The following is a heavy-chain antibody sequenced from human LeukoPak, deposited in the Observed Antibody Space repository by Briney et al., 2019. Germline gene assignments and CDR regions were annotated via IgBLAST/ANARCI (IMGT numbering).Heavy chain of an antibody. CDR2: INHSGST. Sequence: SETLSLTCAVYGGSFSGYYWNWIRQPPGKGLEWIGEINHSGSTNYNPSVKSRVTISVDTSKNQSSLKLSSVTAADTAVYYCARGLVVPAALRDWFDPWGQGTLVTVSS. CDR3: ARGLVVPAALRDWFDP. CDR1: GGSFSGYY. V-gene: IGHV4-34*01. J-gene: IGHJ5*02. D-gene: IGHD2-2*01.